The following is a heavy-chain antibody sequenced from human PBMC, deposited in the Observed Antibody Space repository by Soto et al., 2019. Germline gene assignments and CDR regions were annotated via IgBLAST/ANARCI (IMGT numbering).Heavy chain of an antibody. J-gene: IGHJ4*02. D-gene: IGHD1-26*01. CDR3: ERQGELLSRERYFDY. Sequence: ETLSVSCNVSGGYMSSSSYFWGWIRQPPGKGLEWIGSIYYSGFTYYNSSLKSRVTISVDTSKNQFSLKLSYVTAADTAVYYCERQGELLSRERYFDYWGQGTLVTVSS. V-gene: IGHV4-39*01. CDR2: IYYSGFT. CDR1: GGYMSSSSYF.